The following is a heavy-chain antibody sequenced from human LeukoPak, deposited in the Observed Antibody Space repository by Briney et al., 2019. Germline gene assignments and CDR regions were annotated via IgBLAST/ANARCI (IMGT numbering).Heavy chain of an antibody. CDR3: AKDREIEPPERLYGYLADC. CDR2: ISYVGSNK. Sequence: GGSLRLSCAASGFTFSSYGMHWVRQAPGKGLEWVAVISYVGSNKYYADSVKGRFTISRDNSKNTLYLQMNSLRAEDTAVYYCAKDREIEPPERLYGYLADCWGQGTLVTVSS. J-gene: IGHJ4*02. V-gene: IGHV3-30*18. CDR1: GFTFSSYG. D-gene: IGHD5-18*01.